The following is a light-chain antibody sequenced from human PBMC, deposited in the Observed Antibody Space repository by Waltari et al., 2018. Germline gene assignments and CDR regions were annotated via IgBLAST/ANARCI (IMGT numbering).Light chain of an antibody. J-gene: IGLJ3*02. CDR1: SSTIGSNS. V-gene: IGLV1-44*01. CDR2: SIN. Sequence: QSVLTKPPPASGTLGQRGTICCSGSSSTIGSNSVNCYQQLPGTAPKLLIYSINQRPSGVPDRFSGSKSDTSASLAISGLQSEDEADYYCTTWDDSLNGRVFGGGTKLTVL. CDR3: TTWDDSLNGRV.